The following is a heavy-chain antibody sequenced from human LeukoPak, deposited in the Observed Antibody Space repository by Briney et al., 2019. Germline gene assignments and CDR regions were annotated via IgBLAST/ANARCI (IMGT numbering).Heavy chain of an antibody. CDR1: GGSISSSSYY. J-gene: IGHJ5*02. CDR3: ATTRGTAMVNWFDP. D-gene: IGHD5-18*01. CDR2: IYYSGST. V-gene: IGHV4-39*07. Sequence: SETLSLTCTVSGGSISSSSYYWGWIRQPPGKGLEWIGSIYYSGSTYYNPSLKSRVTISVDTSKNQFSLKLSSVTAADTAVYYCATTRGTAMVNWFDPWGQGTLVTVSS.